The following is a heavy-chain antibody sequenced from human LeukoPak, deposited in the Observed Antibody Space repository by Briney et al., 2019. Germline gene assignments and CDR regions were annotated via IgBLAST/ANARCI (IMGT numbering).Heavy chain of an antibody. CDR3: AREGPAYCGGDCSAFDI. CDR1: GFTFSSYT. CDR2: ISYDGSNK. Sequence: GGSLRLSCAASGFTFSSYTMSWVRQAPGKGLEWVAVISYDGSNKYYADSVKGRFTISRDNSKNTLYLQMNSLRAEDTAVYYCAREGPAYCGGDCSAFDIWGQGTMVTVSS. D-gene: IGHD2-21*02. J-gene: IGHJ3*02. V-gene: IGHV3-30-3*01.